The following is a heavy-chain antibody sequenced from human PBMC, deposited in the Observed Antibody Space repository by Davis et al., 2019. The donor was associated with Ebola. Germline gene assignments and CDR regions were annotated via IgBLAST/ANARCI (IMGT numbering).Heavy chain of an antibody. D-gene: IGHD1-26*01. CDR1: GFTFSSYW. Sequence: GGSLRLSCAASGFTFSSYWMSWVRQAPGKGLEWVANIKQDGSEKYYVDSVKGRFTISRDNAKNSLYLQMNSLRDEDSAVYYCARSDGNSGSYYYYYYSMDVWGQGTTVTVSS. CDR2: IKQDGSEK. CDR3: ARSDGNSGSYYYYYYSMDV. J-gene: IGHJ6*02. V-gene: IGHV3-7*01.